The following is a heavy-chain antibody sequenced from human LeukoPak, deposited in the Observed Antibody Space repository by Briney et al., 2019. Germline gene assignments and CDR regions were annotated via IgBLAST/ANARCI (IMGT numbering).Heavy chain of an antibody. CDR1: GFTFSSYW. CDR2: ISSSSSYI. J-gene: IGHJ1*01. V-gene: IGHV3-21*01. Sequence: GGSLRLSCAASGFTFSSYWMHWVRHAPGKGLEWVSSISSSSSYIYYADSVKGRFTISRDNAKNSLYLQMNSLRAEDTAVYYCARDVVVTAILFQHWGQGTLVTVSS. CDR3: ARDVVVTAILFQH. D-gene: IGHD2-21*02.